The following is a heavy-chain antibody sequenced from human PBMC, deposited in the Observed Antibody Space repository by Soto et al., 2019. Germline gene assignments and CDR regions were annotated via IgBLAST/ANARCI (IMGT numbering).Heavy chain of an antibody. D-gene: IGHD4-17*01. V-gene: IGHV1-3*01. CDR3: ARWDYGDGNYFDY. CDR1: GYTFTSYA. Sequence: ASVKVSCKASGYTFTSYAMHWVRQAPGQRLEWMGWINAGNGNTKYSQKFQGRATITRDTSACTAYMELSSLRSEDTAVYYCARWDYGDGNYFDYWGQGTLVTVS. J-gene: IGHJ4*02. CDR2: INAGNGNT.